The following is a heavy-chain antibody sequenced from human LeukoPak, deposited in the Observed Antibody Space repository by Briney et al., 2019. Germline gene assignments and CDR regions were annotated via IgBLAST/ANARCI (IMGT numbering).Heavy chain of an antibody. V-gene: IGHV3-33*01. D-gene: IGHD6-19*01. CDR3: ARDLKGSGWPYYYYYYGMDV. J-gene: IGHJ6*02. Sequence: GGSLRLSCAASGFTFSSYGMHWVRQAPGKGLEWVAVIWYDGSNKYYADSVKGRFTISRDNSKNTLYLQMNSLRAEDTAVYYCARDLKGSGWPYYYYYYGMDVWGQGTTVTVSS. CDR2: IWYDGSNK. CDR1: GFTFSSYG.